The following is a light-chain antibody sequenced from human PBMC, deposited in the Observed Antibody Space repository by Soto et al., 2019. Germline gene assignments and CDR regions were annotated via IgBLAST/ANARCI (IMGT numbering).Light chain of an antibody. CDR1: QSISSY. V-gene: IGKV1-39*01. Sequence: DIQMTQSPSSLSASVGDRVTITCRASQSISSYLNWYQQKPGKAPKLLIYAASSLQSGDPSRFSGSGSGTDSTLTISSLQPEDFATYYCQQSYSTPPWTFGQGTKVEIK. CDR3: QQSYSTPPWT. CDR2: AAS. J-gene: IGKJ1*01.